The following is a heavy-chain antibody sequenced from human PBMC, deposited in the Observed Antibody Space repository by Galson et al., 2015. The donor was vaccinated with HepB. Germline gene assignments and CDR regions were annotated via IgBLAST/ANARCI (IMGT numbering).Heavy chain of an antibody. D-gene: IGHD6-19*01. Sequence: SLRLSCAASGFSFSDYAMTWVRQPPGKGLQWVATISGRGVTTSDAASVKGQFTISRDNSKDTLYLEMNNLRADDAAVYFCAKSKDSGWSYNAFDIWGQGTMVTVSS. CDR3: AKSKDSGWSYNAFDI. V-gene: IGHV3-23*01. CDR1: GFSFSDYA. CDR2: ISGRGVTT. J-gene: IGHJ3*02.